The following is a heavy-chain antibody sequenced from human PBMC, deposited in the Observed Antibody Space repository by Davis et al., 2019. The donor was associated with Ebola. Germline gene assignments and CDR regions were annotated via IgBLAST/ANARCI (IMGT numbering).Heavy chain of an antibody. J-gene: IGHJ4*02. D-gene: IGHD5-12*01. CDR2: IWYDGSNK. V-gene: IGHV3-33*01. Sequence: SCKASGYTFTGYYMHWVRQAPGKGLEWVAVIWYDGSNKYYADSVKGRFTISRDNSKNTLYLQMNSLKTEDTAVYYCTTPYSGYDWGQGTLVTVSS. CDR3: TTPYSGYD. CDR1: GYTFTGYY.